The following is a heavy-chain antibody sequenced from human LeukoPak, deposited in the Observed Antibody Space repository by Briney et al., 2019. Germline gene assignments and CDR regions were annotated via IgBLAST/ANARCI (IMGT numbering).Heavy chain of an antibody. D-gene: IGHD3-10*01. CDR1: GGSISSGGYY. J-gene: IGHJ2*01. CDR3: ASHGSGSYYRYFDL. CDR2: IYYSGST. V-gene: IGHV4-31*03. Sequence: PSQTLSLNCTVSGGSISSGGYYWSWIRQHPGKGLEWIGYIYYSGSTYYNPSLKTRVTISEDTSKNQFSLKLSSVTAADTAVYYCASHGSGSYYRYFDLWGRGTLVTVSS.